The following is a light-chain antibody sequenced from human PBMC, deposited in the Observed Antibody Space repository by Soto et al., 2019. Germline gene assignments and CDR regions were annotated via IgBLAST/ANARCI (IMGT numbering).Light chain of an antibody. Sequence: DIPLTQSPSSLSASVGDRLTMTCRASQGIGSSLAWYQQKPGKAPKLLIYAASTLQSGVPSRFSGGGSGTEFTLTISGLQPEDLATYYCQQLNNFPYTFGQGTKLQIK. CDR3: QQLNNFPYT. CDR1: QGIGSS. CDR2: AAS. V-gene: IGKV1-9*01. J-gene: IGKJ2*01.